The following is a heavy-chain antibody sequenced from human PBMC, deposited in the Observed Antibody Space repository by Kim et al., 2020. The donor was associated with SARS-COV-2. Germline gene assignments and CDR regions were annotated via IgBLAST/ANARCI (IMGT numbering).Heavy chain of an antibody. CDR3: ARGETMVRGVIRRYYYYGMDV. CDR1: GFTFSSYD. Sequence: GGSLRLSCAASGFTFSSYDMHWVRQATGKGLEWVSAIGTAGDTYYPGSVKGRFTISRENAKNSLYLQMNSLRAGDTAVYYCARGETMVRGVIRRYYYYGMDVWSQGTTVTVSS. J-gene: IGHJ6*02. D-gene: IGHD3-10*01. CDR2: IGTAGDT. V-gene: IGHV3-13*04.